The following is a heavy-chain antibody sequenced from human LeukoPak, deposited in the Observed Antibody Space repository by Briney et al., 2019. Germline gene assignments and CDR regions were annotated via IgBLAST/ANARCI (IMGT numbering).Heavy chain of an antibody. V-gene: IGHV4-39*07. J-gene: IGHJ4*02. CDR1: GGSISSSSYY. Sequence: SETLSLTCTVSGGSISSSSYYWGWIRQPPGKGLEWIGSIYYSGSTYYNPSLKSRVTISVDTSKNQFSLKLSSVTAADTAVYYCARLTMVRGVIHRFFDYWGQGTLVTVSS. D-gene: IGHD3-10*01. CDR3: ARLTMVRGVIHRFFDY. CDR2: IYYSGST.